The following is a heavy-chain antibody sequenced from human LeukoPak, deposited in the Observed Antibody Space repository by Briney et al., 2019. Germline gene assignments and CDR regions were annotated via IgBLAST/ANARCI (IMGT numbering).Heavy chain of an antibody. CDR2: INHSGST. D-gene: IGHD5-24*01. CDR1: GGSFSGYY. Sequence: SETLSLTCAVYGGSFSGYYWSWIRRPPGKGLEWIGEINHSGSTNYNPSLKSRVTISVDTSKNQFSLKLSSVTAADTAVYYCARGWGEMATTPPLDYWGQGTLVTVSS. CDR3: ARGWGEMATTPPLDY. J-gene: IGHJ4*02. V-gene: IGHV4-34*01.